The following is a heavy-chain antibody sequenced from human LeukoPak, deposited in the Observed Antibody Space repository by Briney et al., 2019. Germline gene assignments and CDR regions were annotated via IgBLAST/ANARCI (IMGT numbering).Heavy chain of an antibody. CDR3: ARFPLFGAAPGTRYWYFDL. J-gene: IGHJ6*02. CDR2: MKHEGCGK. Sequence: GGSLRLSCAASGFIFRNYWMSCVRQAPGRGLEWVANMKHEGCGKYYADSVRGRFTISRDNAKNSLYLQMNSLRAEDTAVYSCARFPLFGAAPGTRYWYFDLWGQGTTVTVSS. V-gene: IGHV3-7*01. D-gene: IGHD6-13*01. CDR1: GFIFRNYW.